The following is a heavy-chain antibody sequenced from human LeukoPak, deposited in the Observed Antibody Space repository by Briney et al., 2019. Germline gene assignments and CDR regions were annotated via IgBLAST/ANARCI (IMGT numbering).Heavy chain of an antibody. J-gene: IGHJ4*02. D-gene: IGHD3-3*01. CDR1: GYTFTGYY. CDR3: ARDITIFGVVTFDY. Sequence: ASVKVSCKASGYTFTGYYMPWVRQAPGQGLEWMGWINPNSGGTNYVQKFQGRVTMTRDTSISTAYMELSRLRSDDTAVYYCARDITIFGVVTFDYWGQGTLVTVSS. V-gene: IGHV1-2*02. CDR2: INPNSGGT.